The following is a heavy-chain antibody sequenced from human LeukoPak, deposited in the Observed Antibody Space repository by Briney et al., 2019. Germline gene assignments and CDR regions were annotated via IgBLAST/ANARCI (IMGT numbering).Heavy chain of an antibody. Sequence: GGSLRLSCAASGFTFSSYAMHWVRQAPGTGLEWVAVISYDGSNKYYADSVKGRFTISRDNSKNTLYLQMSSLRAEDTAVYYCARDSEYSSGWYVWILAFDIWGQGTMVTVSS. CDR2: ISYDGSNK. CDR3: ARDSEYSSGWYVWILAFDI. CDR1: GFTFSSYA. J-gene: IGHJ3*02. V-gene: IGHV3-30-3*01. D-gene: IGHD6-19*01.